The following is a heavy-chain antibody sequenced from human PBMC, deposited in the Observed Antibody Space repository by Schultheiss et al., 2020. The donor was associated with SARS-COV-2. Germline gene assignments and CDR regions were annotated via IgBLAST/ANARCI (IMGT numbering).Heavy chain of an antibody. D-gene: IGHD2-2*01. J-gene: IGHJ4*02. Sequence: GGSLRLSCAASGFTFSSYWMHWVRQAPGKGLVWVSRINSDGSSTSYADSVKGRFTISRDNAKNTLYLQMNSLRAEDTAVYYCARRVPAAIYFDYWGQGTLVTVSS. CDR3: ARRVPAAIYFDY. CDR2: INSDGSST. CDR1: GFTFSSYW. V-gene: IGHV3-74*01.